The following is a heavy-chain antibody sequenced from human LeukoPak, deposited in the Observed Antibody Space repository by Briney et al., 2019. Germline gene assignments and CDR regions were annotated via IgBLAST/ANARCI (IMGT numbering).Heavy chain of an antibody. CDR1: GGSISSYY. CDR2: IYYSGST. J-gene: IGHJ4*02. D-gene: IGHD6-19*01. CDR3: ARDRKIAVAGTGFDY. Sequence: SETLSLTCTVSGGSISSYYWRWIRQPPGKGLEWIGYIYYSGSTNYNPPLKSRVTISVDTSKNQFSLKLSSVTAADTAVYYCARDRKIAVAGTGFDYWGQGTLVTVSS. V-gene: IGHV4-59*01.